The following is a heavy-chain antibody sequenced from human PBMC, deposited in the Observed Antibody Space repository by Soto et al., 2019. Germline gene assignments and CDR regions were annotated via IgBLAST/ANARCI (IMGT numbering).Heavy chain of an antibody. D-gene: IGHD5-12*01. V-gene: IGHV3-30*18. CDR1: GFTFSHHG. CDR2: ISYDGRKT. Sequence: QEQLVQSGGGVVQPGRSLRLSCAASGFTFSHHGMFWVRQAPGKGLEWVALISYDGRKTYSADSVKGKFPISRDKSNNTLYVQMNSLRAEATALYYCAKGRMATSHFYYYGLEAWGQGTTVTVSS. CDR3: AKGRMATSHFYYYGLEA. J-gene: IGHJ6*02.